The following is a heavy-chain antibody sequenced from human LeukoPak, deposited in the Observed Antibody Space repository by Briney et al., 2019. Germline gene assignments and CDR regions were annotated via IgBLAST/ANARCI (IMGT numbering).Heavy chain of an antibody. CDR1: GGSISSSSYY. V-gene: IGHV4-39*07. CDR2: LYDSGST. Sequence: SETLSLTCTVSGGSISSSSYYWDWIRQPPGKGLEWIGNLYDSGSTYYNPSLKSRVSISVDASNNQFSLRLSSVTAADTAVYYCARDVVVTSSPDAFDIWGQGTMVTVSS. J-gene: IGHJ3*02. CDR3: ARDVVVTSSPDAFDI. D-gene: IGHD2-21*02.